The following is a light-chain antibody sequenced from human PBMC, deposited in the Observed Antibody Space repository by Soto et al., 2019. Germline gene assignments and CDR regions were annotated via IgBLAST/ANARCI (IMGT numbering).Light chain of an antibody. Sequence: QSALARPASVSGSPGQSITISCTGTSSDVGGYNYVSWYQQHPGKAPKLMIFEVSNRPSGVSNRFSGSKSVITASLTISGLQAEDEADYYCSSYTSSITPYVFGTGAKSPS. V-gene: IGLV2-14*01. CDR2: EVS. J-gene: IGLJ1*01. CDR3: SSYTSSITPYV. CDR1: SSDVGGYNY.